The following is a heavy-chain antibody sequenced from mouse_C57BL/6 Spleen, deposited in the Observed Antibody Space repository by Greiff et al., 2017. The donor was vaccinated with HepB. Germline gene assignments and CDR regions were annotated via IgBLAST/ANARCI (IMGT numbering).Heavy chain of an antibody. CDR2: IRNKANGYTT. D-gene: IGHD4-1*02. Sequence: EVKLVESGGGLVQPGGSLSLSCAASGFTFTDYYMSWVRQPPGKALEWLGFIRNKANGYTTEYSASVKGRFTISRDNSQSILYLQMNALRAEDSATYYCAISATGTYYFDYWGQGTTLTVSS. CDR3: AISATGTYYFDY. V-gene: IGHV7-3*01. J-gene: IGHJ2*01. CDR1: GFTFTDYY.